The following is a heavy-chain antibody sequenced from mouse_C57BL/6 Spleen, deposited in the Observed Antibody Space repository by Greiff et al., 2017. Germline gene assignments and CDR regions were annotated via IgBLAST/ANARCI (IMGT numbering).Heavy chain of an antibody. D-gene: IGHD2-5*01. CDR1: GFTFSDFY. J-gene: IGHJ1*03. CDR3: ARAPYSNHWYFDV. Sequence: EVKVVESGGGLVQSGRSLRLSCATSGFTFSDFYMEWVRQAPGKGLGWIAASRNKANDYTTEYSASVKGRFIVSRDTSQSILYLQMNALRAEDTAIYYCARAPYSNHWYFDVWGTGTTVTVSS. CDR2: SRNKANDYTT. V-gene: IGHV7-1*01.